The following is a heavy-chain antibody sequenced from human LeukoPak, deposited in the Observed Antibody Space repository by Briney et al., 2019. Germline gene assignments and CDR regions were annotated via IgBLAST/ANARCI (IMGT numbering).Heavy chain of an antibody. Sequence: ASMKVSCKASGGTFSSYAISWVRQAPGQGLEWMGGIIPIFGTANYAQKFQGRVTITADESTSTAYMELSSLRSEDTAVYYCASSDIVVVPAGPGEGGYYYYYGMDVWGQGTTVTVSS. CDR3: ASSDIVVVPAGPGEGGYYYYYGMDV. CDR2: IIPIFGTA. V-gene: IGHV1-69*13. J-gene: IGHJ6*02. CDR1: GGTFSSYA. D-gene: IGHD2-2*01.